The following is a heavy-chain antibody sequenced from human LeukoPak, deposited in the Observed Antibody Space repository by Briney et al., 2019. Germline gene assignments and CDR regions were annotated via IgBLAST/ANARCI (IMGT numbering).Heavy chain of an antibody. CDR2: ISAYNGNT. CDR1: GYTFTSYG. J-gene: IGHJ5*02. V-gene: IGHV1-18*01. CDR3: ARDNSIDDRGWWFDP. D-gene: IGHD4-23*01. Sequence: ASVKVSCKASGYTFTSYGISWVRQAPGQGLEWMGWISAYNGNTNYAQKLQGRVTMTTDTSTSTAYIELRSLRSDDTAVYFCARDNSIDDRGWWFDPWGQGTLVTVSS.